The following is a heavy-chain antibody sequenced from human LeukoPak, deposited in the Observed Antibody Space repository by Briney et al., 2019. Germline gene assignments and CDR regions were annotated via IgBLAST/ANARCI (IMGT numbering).Heavy chain of an antibody. CDR2: IYTSGST. V-gene: IGHV4-4*07. Sequence: SETLSLTCTVSGGSISSCYWSWIRQPAGKGLEWIGRIYTSGSTNYNPSLKSRVTMSVDTSKNQFSLKLSSVTAADTAVYYCARGHAVNYYGSGSYDGMDVWGQGTTVTVSS. D-gene: IGHD3-10*01. CDR3: ARGHAVNYYGSGSYDGMDV. J-gene: IGHJ6*02. CDR1: GGSISSCY.